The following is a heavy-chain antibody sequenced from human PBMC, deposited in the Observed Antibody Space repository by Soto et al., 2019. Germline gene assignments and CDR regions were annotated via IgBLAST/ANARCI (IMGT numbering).Heavy chain of an antibody. CDR2: ISGSGGST. CDR3: AKGTPVVVAATAFVDY. CDR1: GFTFSSYA. V-gene: IGHV3-23*01. Sequence: GGSLRLSCAASGFTFSSYAMSWVRQAPGKGLEWVSAISGSGGSTYYADSVKGRFTISRDNSKNTLYLQMNSLRAEDTAVYYCAKGTPVVVAATAFVDYWGQGTLVTAPQ. J-gene: IGHJ4*02. D-gene: IGHD2-15*01.